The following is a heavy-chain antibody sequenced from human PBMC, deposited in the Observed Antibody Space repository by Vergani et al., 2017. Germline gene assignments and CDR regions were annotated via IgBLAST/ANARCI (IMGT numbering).Heavy chain of an antibody. CDR3: ARDLGNVPLDY. CDR2: IIPILGIA. V-gene: IGHV1-69*08. D-gene: IGHD1-26*01. Sequence: QVQLVQSGAEVKKPGSSVKVSCKASGGTFSSYTISWVRQAPGQGLEWMGRIIPILGIANYARKFQGRVTITADKSTSTAYMELSSLRSEDTAVYYCARDLGNVPLDYWGQGTLVTVSS. CDR1: GGTFSSYT. J-gene: IGHJ4*02.